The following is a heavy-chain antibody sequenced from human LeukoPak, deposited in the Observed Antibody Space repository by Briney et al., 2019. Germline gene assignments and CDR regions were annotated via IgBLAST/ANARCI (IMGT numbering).Heavy chain of an antibody. CDR1: GFTLSDAW. V-gene: IGHV3-48*02. Sequence: LPGGSLRLSCAASGFTLSDAWMNWVRQAPGKGLEWVSYISVSSSNVYYADSVKGRFTISRDDAKNSLYLQMDSLSDEDTAVYYCARRMGGPHYGLDVWGQGTTVTVSS. CDR3: ARRMGGPHYGLDV. CDR2: ISVSSSNV. D-gene: IGHD3-16*01. J-gene: IGHJ6*02.